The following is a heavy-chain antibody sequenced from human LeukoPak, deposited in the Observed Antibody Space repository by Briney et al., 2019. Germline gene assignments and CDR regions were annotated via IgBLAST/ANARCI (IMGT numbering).Heavy chain of an antibody. CDR1: GYTLTELS. D-gene: IGHD3-22*01. CDR3: ARAIWYYDSSGYYVPSYQTFDY. V-gene: IGHV1-24*01. J-gene: IGHJ4*02. CDR2: FDPEDGET. Sequence: ASVKVSCKVSGYTLTELSMHWVRQAPGKGLEWMGGFDPEDGETIYAQKFQGRVTITADESTSTAYMELSSLRSEDTAVYYCARAIWYYDSSGYYVPSYQTFDYWGQGTLVTVSS.